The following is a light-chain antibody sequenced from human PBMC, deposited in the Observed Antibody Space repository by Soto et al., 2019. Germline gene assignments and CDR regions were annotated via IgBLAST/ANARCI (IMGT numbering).Light chain of an antibody. CDR3: QQYGGSSFT. V-gene: IGKV3-20*01. J-gene: IGKJ5*01. CDR2: GAS. CDR1: QSVSSSY. Sequence: EIVLTQSPGTLSLSPGERATLSCRASQSVSSSYLAWYQQKPGQAPRLLIYGASSRTTGIPDRFSDSVSGTDFTLTISELDPEHFAVYYCQQYGGSSFTVGQGTRLEIK.